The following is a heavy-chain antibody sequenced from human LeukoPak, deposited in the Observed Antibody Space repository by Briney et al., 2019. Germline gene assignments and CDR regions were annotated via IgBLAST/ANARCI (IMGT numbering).Heavy chain of an antibody. CDR1: GYTFAKYA. V-gene: IGHV1-3*01. Sequence: ASVKVSCKASGYTFAKYAIHWVRQAPGQRLEWMGWINAGDGSTRYSQKFHGGVTITRDTSVSTAYMELSSLRSEDTAVYYCARSILVVPVASHLNYGVDVWGQGTTVTVSS. J-gene: IGHJ6*02. D-gene: IGHD2-2*01. CDR3: ARSILVVPVASHLNYGVDV. CDR2: INAGDGST.